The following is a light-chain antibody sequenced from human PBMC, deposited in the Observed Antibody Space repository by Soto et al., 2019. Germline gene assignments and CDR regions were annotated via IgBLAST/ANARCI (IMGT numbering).Light chain of an antibody. CDR3: QQYNNWPPT. V-gene: IGKV3-15*01. J-gene: IGKJ1*01. Sequence: EIVMTQSPATLSVSPGERATLSCRASQSVSNNLAWYQQQPGQAPRLLIYGASTTASGIPARFSGSGSGTEFTLTISSLQSEDFAVYYCQQYNNWPPTFGQGTKVDIK. CDR2: GAS. CDR1: QSVSNN.